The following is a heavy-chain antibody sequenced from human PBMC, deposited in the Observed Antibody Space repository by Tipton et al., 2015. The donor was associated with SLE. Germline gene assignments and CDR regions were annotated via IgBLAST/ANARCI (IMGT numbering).Heavy chain of an antibody. J-gene: IGHJ5*02. Sequence: LRLSCTVSGDSINSYYWSWIRQPPGEGLEWIGYIYYREGTNYSPSLKSRVTISLDASKKQFSLKLSSVTAADTAVYYCARVVKGSSWYRFDPWGQGTLVTVSS. CDR2: IYYREGT. CDR3: ARVVKGSSWYRFDP. V-gene: IGHV4-59*01. D-gene: IGHD6-13*01. CDR1: GDSINSYY.